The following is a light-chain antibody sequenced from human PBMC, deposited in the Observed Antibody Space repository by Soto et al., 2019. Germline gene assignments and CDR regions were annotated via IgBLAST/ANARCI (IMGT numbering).Light chain of an antibody. CDR2: GAS. Sequence: VMTQSPATLSVSPGERATLSCRASQSVSVNLAWYQQKLGQAPRLLIYGASTGATGIPARFSGSGSGTDFTLTISSLQSEDFALYYCQQYNIWPLTFGGGTQLEIK. J-gene: IGKJ4*01. V-gene: IGKV3-15*01. CDR3: QQYNIWPLT. CDR1: QSVSVN.